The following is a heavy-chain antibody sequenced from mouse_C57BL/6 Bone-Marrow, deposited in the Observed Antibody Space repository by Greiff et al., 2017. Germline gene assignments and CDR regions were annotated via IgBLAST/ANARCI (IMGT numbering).Heavy chain of an antibody. CDR2: IDPENGDT. CDR1: GFNIKDDY. V-gene: IGHV14-4*01. D-gene: IGHD2-1*01. Sequence: EVKVVESGAELVRPGASVKLSCTASGFNIKDDYMHWVKQRPEQGLEWIGWIDPENGDTEYASKFQGKATITADTSSNTAYLQLSSLTSEDTAVYYCTKGLYGNYGYWYFDVWGTGTTVTVSS. CDR3: TKGLYGNYGYWYFDV. J-gene: IGHJ1*03.